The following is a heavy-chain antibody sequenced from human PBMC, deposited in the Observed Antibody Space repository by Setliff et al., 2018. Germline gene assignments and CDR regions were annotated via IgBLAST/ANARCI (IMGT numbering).Heavy chain of an antibody. CDR1: GYTFTSYG. J-gene: IGHJ4*02. CDR3: ARDAHDYDSSENPIVDY. V-gene: IGHV1-18*01. D-gene: IGHD3-22*01. CDR2: INTYNGDT. Sequence: ASVKVSCKAPGYTFTSYGISWVRQAPGRGLEWMAYINTYNGDTYYAQKFQGRVTMTTDTSTSTASMELGSLRSDDTAMYYCARDAHDYDSSENPIVDYWGQGTLVTVSS.